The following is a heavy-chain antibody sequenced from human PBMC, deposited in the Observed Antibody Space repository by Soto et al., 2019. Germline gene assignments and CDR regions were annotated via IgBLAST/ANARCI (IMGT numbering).Heavy chain of an antibody. CDR3: ASGPEGFGELYGGADY. CDR2: ISSSSSYT. Sequence: GGSLRLSCAASGFTFSDYYMSWIRQAPGKGLEWVSYISSSSSYTNYADSVKGRFTISRDNAKNSLYLQMNSLRAEDTAVYYCASGPEGFGELYGGADYWGQGTLVTVSS. J-gene: IGHJ4*02. D-gene: IGHD3-10*01. CDR1: GFTFSDYY. V-gene: IGHV3-11*06.